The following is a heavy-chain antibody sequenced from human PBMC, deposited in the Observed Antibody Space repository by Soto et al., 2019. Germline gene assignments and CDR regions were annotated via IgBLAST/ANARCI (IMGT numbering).Heavy chain of an antibody. Sequence: SETLSLTCAVSGGSISSSNWWSWVRQPPGKGLEWIGEIYHSGSTNYNPSLKSRVTISVDKSKNQFSLKLSSVTAADTAVYYCAREPPERGGRYCSGGSCYSTYYYGMDVWGQGTTGTVSS. CDR3: AREPPERGGRYCSGGSCYSTYYYGMDV. CDR1: GGSISSSNW. D-gene: IGHD2-15*01. V-gene: IGHV4-4*02. CDR2: IYHSGST. J-gene: IGHJ6*02.